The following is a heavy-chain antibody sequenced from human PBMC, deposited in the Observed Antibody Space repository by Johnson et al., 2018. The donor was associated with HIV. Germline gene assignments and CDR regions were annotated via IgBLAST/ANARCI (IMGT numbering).Heavy chain of an antibody. J-gene: IGHJ3*02. V-gene: IGHV3-30*18. CDR3: AKGGVEYSSTWFDAFDI. Sequence: QVQLVESGGGVVQPGRSLRLSCAASGFSFSSYAMHWVRQAPGKGLEWVAAMSHDGSDKYYADSVKGRFSISRDNSRNTLYLQMNSLRAEDTAVYYCAKGGVEYSSTWFDAFDIWGPGTMVTVSS. D-gene: IGHD6-13*01. CDR2: MSHDGSDK. CDR1: GFSFSSYA.